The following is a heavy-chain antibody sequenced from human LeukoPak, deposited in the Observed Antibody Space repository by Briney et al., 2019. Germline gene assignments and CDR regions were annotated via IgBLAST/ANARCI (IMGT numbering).Heavy chain of an antibody. CDR1: GFTFSSYS. CDR3: ARDITMVRGIIGYYYGMDV. Sequence: GGSLRLSCATSGFTFSSYSMNWVRQAPGKGLEWVSYISSSSSAIYYADSVKGRFTISRDNAKNSLYLQMNSLRDEDTAVYYCARDITMVRGIIGYYYGMDVWGQGTTVTVSS. V-gene: IGHV3-48*02. D-gene: IGHD3-10*01. J-gene: IGHJ6*02. CDR2: ISSSSSAI.